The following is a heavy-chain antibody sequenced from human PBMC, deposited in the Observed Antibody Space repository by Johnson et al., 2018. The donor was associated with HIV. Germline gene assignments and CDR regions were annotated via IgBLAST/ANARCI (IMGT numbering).Heavy chain of an antibody. CDR2: ISYDGRNK. CDR1: GFTFSSFA. J-gene: IGHJ3*02. Sequence: QVQLVESGGGLVQPGRSLRLSCAASGFTFSSFALHWVRQAPGKGLEWVALISYDGRNKYYAASVKGRFTISRDNSKNTLYLQMNSLRAEDTAVYYCARVPNDAFDIWGQGTMVTVAS. CDR3: ARVPNDAFDI. V-gene: IGHV3-30-3*01.